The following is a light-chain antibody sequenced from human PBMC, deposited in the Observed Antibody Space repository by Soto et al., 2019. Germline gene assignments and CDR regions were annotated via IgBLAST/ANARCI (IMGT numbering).Light chain of an antibody. V-gene: IGKV1-39*01. J-gene: IGKJ5*01. CDR3: QQSYSTLSIT. CDR2: AAS. CDR1: QSISSY. Sequence: DIQMTQSPSTLSGSVGARVTITCRASQSISSYLNWYQQKPGKAPKLLIYAASSLQSGVPSRFSGSGSGTDFTLTISSLQPEDFATYYCQQSYSTLSITFGQGTRLEIK.